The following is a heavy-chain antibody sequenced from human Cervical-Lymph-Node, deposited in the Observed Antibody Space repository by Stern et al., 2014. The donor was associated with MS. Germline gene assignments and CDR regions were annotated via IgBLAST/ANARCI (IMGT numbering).Heavy chain of an antibody. J-gene: IGHJ4*02. V-gene: IGHV4-30-4*01. Sequence: QVQLVESGVGLVKPSQTLSLTCAVSGGSISSGDHYLSWFRQPPGKGPGWVGYISNNGNSFHNPSLKSRVTISKDTSRNQFSLKLSSVSAADTAVYYCARATWFGEQAFDYWGQGTLVTVSS. CDR1: GGSISSGDHY. CDR2: ISNNGNS. D-gene: IGHD3-10*01. CDR3: ARATWFGEQAFDY.